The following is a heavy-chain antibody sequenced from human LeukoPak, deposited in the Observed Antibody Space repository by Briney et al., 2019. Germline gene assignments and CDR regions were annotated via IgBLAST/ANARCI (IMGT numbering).Heavy chain of an antibody. CDR2: IHYTGTT. CDR3: AREITGTYYDFWSGYYYFDY. J-gene: IGHJ4*02. V-gene: IGHV4-59*01. D-gene: IGHD3-3*01. Sequence: SETLSLTCTVSDGSISTYYWSWIRQPPGKGLEWIGYIHYTGTTNYNPSLKSRVTISADTSKNQFSVRLTSVTAADTAVYYCAREITGTYYDFWSGYYYFDYWGQGTLVTVSS. CDR1: DGSISTYY.